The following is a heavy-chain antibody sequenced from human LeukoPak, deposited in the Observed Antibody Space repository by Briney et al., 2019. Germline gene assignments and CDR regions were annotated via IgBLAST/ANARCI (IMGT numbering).Heavy chain of an antibody. CDR2: IYHSGST. V-gene: IGHV4-38-2*02. J-gene: IGHJ4*02. Sequence: PSETLSLTCTVSGYSISSGYYWGWIRQPPGKGLEWIGSIYHSGSTYYNPSLKSRVTISVDTSKNQFSLKLSSVTAADTAVYYCARAPGAWIQLDYWGQGTLVTVSS. D-gene: IGHD2-2*03. CDR3: ARAPGAWIQLDY. CDR1: GYSISSGYY.